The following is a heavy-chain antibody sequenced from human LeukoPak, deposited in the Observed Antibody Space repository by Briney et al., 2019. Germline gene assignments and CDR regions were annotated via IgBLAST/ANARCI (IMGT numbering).Heavy chain of an antibody. CDR2: INHSGST. CDR1: GGSFSGYY. CDR3: AREGDDSIDY. D-gene: IGHD2-21*02. Sequence: SETLSLTCAVYGGSFSGYYWSWIRQPPGKGLEWIGEINHSGSTNYNPSLKSRVTISVDTSKNQFSLKLSSVTAADTAVYYCAREGDDSIDYWGQGTLVTVSS. J-gene: IGHJ4*02. V-gene: IGHV4-34*01.